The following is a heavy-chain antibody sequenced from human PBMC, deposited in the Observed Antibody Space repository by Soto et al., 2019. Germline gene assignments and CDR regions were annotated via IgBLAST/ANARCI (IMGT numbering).Heavy chain of an antibody. CDR3: ASLGAVSWYDYVWGEYYYYYGMDV. J-gene: IGHJ6*02. CDR2: INAGNGNT. V-gene: IGHV1-3*01. Sequence: ASVKVSCKASGYTFTSYAMHWVRQAPGQRLEWMGWINAGNGNTKYSQKFQGRVTITRDTSASTAYMELSSLRSEDTALYYCASLGAVSWYDYVWGEYYYYYGMDVWGQGTTVTVSS. CDR1: GYTFTSYA. D-gene: IGHD3-16*01.